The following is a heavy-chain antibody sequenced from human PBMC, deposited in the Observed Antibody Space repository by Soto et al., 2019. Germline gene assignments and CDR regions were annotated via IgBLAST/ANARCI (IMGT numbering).Heavy chain of an antibody. J-gene: IGHJ6*02. Sequence: SETLSLTCAVYGGSFSGYYWSWIRQPPGKGLEWIGEINHSGSTNYNPSLKSRVTISVDTSKNQFSLKLSSVTAADTAVYYCARYSYGYGYYYYYGMDVWGQGTTVTVSS. V-gene: IGHV4-34*01. CDR2: INHSGST. D-gene: IGHD5-18*01. CDR1: GGSFSGYY. CDR3: ARYSYGYGYYYYYGMDV.